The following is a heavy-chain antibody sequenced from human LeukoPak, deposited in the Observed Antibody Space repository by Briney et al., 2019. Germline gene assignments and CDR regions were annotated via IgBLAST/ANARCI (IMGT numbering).Heavy chain of an antibody. CDR2: ITSSSSYI. CDR3: ARDFDRYYMDV. CDR1: GFTFTSYN. Sequence: GGSLRLSCAASGFTFTSYNMNWVRQAPGKGLEGVASITSSSSYIYYADSVKGRFTISRDNAKKTLYLQMNSLRAEDTAVYYCARDFDRYYMDVWGKGTTVTVSS. J-gene: IGHJ6*03. V-gene: IGHV3-21*01.